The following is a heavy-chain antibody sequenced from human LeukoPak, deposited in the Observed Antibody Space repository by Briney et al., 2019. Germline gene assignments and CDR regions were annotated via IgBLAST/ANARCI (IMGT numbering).Heavy chain of an antibody. CDR3: ARGRLGGYDSYYFDY. V-gene: IGHV4-59*12. CDR2: IYYSGST. Sequence: SETLSLTCTVSGGSISSYYWSWIRQPPGKGLEWIGYIYYSGSTNYNPSLKSRVTISVDTSKNQFSLKLSSVTAADTAVYYCARGRLGGYDSYYFDYWGQGTLVTVSS. J-gene: IGHJ4*02. D-gene: IGHD3-16*01. CDR1: GGSISSYY.